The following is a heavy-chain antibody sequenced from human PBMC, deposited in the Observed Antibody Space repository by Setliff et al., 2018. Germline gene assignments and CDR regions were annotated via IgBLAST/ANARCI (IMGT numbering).Heavy chain of an antibody. CDR2: ITPVLDTT. CDR1: GYTFSNYG. J-gene: IGHJ3*02. CDR3: ARGAVNWAAFNI. D-gene: IGHD3-10*01. V-gene: IGHV1-69*11. Sequence: SVKVSCKASGYTFSNYGVTWVRQAPGQGLEWLGRITPVLDTTDYSQKFQGRVIITADESTRTVNMELTSLRSEDTALYYCARGAVNWAAFNIWGQGTMVTVSS.